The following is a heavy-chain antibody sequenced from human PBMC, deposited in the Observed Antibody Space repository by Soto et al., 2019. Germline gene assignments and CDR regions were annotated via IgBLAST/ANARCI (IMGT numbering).Heavy chain of an antibody. CDR1: GGSISSSSYY. D-gene: IGHD3-9*01. CDR3: ARLRIILTGYPGHFHS. V-gene: IGHV4-39*01. Sequence: PSDALSLTCTVSGGSISSSSYYWGWIRQPPGKGLEWIGNMYYSGSTHYNPSLKSRVTISVDTSKNQFSLKLSSVTAADTAVYYCARLRIILTGYPGHFHSCGQGPLFTVSS. J-gene: IGHJ4*02. CDR2: MYYSGST.